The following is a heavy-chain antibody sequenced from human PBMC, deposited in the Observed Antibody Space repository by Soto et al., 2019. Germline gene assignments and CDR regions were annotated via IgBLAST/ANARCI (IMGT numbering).Heavy chain of an antibody. CDR3: ARDCSGGSCYPGREI. CDR1: GFNFNSYT. Sequence: PWGSLRLSCAASGFNFNSYTINWVRQAPGKRLEWLPSISISVYIFSTDSVRGRFTISRDNAKNSVYLQINSLRAEDTAAYFCARDCSGGSCYPGREILGKGNPVNVSA. J-gene: IGHJ6*04. CDR2: ISISVYI. D-gene: IGHD2-15*01. V-gene: IGHV3-21*01.